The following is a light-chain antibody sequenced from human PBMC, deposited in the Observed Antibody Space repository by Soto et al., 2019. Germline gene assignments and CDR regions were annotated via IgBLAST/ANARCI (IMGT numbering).Light chain of an antibody. CDR2: GTS. J-gene: IGKJ1*01. Sequence: DIVLTQSPGTLSLSPGERATLSCRASQSVSSSYLAWYQHKVGQAPRLLIYGTSSRATGIPDRFSGSGSGTDFTLTISRLEPEDFAVYYCQQYGMSRWTFGQGTKVDIK. CDR3: QQYGMSRWT. V-gene: IGKV3-20*01. CDR1: QSVSSSY.